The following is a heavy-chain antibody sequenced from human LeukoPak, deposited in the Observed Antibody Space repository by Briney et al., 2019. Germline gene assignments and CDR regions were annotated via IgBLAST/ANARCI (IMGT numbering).Heavy chain of an antibody. CDR3: KKDGGIVGAPIGGFDI. Sequence: GGSLRLSCAASGFTFSSYAMSWVRRAPGKGLEWVSALSNSGSSTYYADSVQGRFTISRDNSKNTLYLQMNSLRAEDTAVYYRKKDGGIVGAPIGGFDILGQGTMVTVSS. D-gene: IGHD1-26*01. CDR1: GFTFSSYA. V-gene: IGHV3-23*01. CDR2: LSNSGSST. J-gene: IGHJ3*02.